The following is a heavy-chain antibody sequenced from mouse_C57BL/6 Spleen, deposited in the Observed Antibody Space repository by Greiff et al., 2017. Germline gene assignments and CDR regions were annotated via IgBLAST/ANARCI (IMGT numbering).Heavy chain of an antibody. CDR1: GYTFTNYW. V-gene: IGHV1-63*01. Sequence: QVQLKQSGAELVRPGTSVKMSCKASGYTFTNYWIGWAKQRPGHGLEWIGDIYPGGGYTNYNEKFKGKATLTADKSSSTAYMQFSSLTSEDSAIYYCARWRTGHFDYWGQGTTLTVSS. J-gene: IGHJ2*01. D-gene: IGHD4-1*01. CDR3: ARWRTGHFDY. CDR2: IYPGGGYT.